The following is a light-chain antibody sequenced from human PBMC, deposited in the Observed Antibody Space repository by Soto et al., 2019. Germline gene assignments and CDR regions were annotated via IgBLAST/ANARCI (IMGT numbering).Light chain of an antibody. V-gene: IGKV3-20*01. Sequence: EIVLTQCPGTLSLSPGERVTLSCRASQSVSSSYLAWYQQKPGQAPRHLIYGASSRATGIPDRCSGSGSGTDFTLTISRLEPEDSAVYYCQQYGSSPMFTFGQGTKLVIK. CDR3: QQYGSSPMFT. CDR1: QSVSSSY. J-gene: IGKJ2*01. CDR2: GAS.